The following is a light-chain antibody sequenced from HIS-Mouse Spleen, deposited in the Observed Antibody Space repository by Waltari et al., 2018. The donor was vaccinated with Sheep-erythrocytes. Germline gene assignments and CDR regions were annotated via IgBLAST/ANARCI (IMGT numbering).Light chain of an antibody. CDR3: CSYAGSSTPWV. CDR2: EGS. V-gene: IGLV2-23*01. Sequence: QSALTQPASVSGSPGPAITIPCTGPSSYVGSFNLVSWYQQHPGKAPKLMIYEGSKRPSGVSNRFSGSKSGNTASLTISGLQAEDEADYYCCSYAGSSTPWVFGGGTKLTVL. CDR1: SSYVGSFNL. J-gene: IGLJ3*02.